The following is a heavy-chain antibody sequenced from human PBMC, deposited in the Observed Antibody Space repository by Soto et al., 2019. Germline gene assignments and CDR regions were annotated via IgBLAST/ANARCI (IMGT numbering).Heavy chain of an antibody. CDR3: ARDREEQWLASSYYYGMDV. CDR1: GGTFSSYA. V-gene: IGHV1-69*06. D-gene: IGHD6-19*01. CDR2: IIPIFGTA. Sequence: ASVKVSCKASGGTFSSYAISWVRQAPGQGLEWMGGIIPIFGTANYAQKFQGRVTITADKSTSTAYMELSSLRSEDTAVYYCARDREEQWLASSYYYGMDVWGQGTTVTVSS. J-gene: IGHJ6*02.